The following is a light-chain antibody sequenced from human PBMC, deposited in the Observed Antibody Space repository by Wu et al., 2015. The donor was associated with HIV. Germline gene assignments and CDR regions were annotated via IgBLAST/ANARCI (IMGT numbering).Light chain of an antibody. CDR3: QQRTQWPLT. Sequence: DIVLTQSPATLSVSPGETATLSCRASQSVAKYLAWYQQKSGQAPRLLIYNASRRVTGIPARFTGSGSGTDFSLVISSLEPEDVAVYFCQQRTQWPLTFGQGTRLEI. V-gene: IGKV3-11*01. CDR2: NAS. J-gene: IGKJ5*01. CDR1: QSVAKY.